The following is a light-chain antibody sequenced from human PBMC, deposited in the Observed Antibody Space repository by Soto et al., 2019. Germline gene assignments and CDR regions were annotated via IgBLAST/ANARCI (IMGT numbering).Light chain of an antibody. CDR2: GTT. Sequence: IVLTQSPGTLSLSPGERATLSCRASQSITSTYLAWYQQKPGQAPRLLIYGTTTRATGIPDRFSGSVSGTDFTLTISRLEPEDFAVYYCHQYGISPRITFGPGTKVDIK. CDR1: QSITSTY. J-gene: IGKJ3*01. CDR3: HQYGISPRIT. V-gene: IGKV3-20*01.